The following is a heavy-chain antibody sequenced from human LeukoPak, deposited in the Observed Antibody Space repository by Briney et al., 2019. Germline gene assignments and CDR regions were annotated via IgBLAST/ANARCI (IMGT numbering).Heavy chain of an antibody. D-gene: IGHD3-22*01. J-gene: IGHJ4*02. Sequence: PGGSLRLSCAASGFTFSTYAVNWVRQAPGKGLEWVSAISGSGGSTYYADSVKGRFTISRDNSKNTLYLQMNSLRAEDTAVYYCAKGVTMIVVVFDYWGQGTLVTVSS. CDR2: ISGSGGST. V-gene: IGHV3-23*01. CDR3: AKGVTMIVVVFDY. CDR1: GFTFSTYA.